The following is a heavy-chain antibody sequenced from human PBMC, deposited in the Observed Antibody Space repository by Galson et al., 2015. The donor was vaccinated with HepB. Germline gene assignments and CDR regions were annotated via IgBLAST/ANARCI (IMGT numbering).Heavy chain of an antibody. CDR3: ARRYGSGSHRLPGYGMDV. J-gene: IGHJ6*02. D-gene: IGHD3-10*01. CDR2: IKQDGSEK. CDR1: GFTFSSYW. Sequence: SLRLSCAASGFTFSSYWMSWVRQAPGKGLEWVANIKQDGSEKYYVDSVKGRFTVSRDNAKNSLYLQMNSLRAEDTAVYYCARRYGSGSHRLPGYGMDVWGQGTTVTVSS. V-gene: IGHV3-7*03.